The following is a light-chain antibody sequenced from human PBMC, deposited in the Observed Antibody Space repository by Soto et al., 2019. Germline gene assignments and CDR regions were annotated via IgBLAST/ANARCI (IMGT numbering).Light chain of an antibody. V-gene: IGKV3-11*01. CDR1: QSVSSY. CDR3: QQRSNWPPGDT. Sequence: EIVLTQSPATLSXXXXXXXTXXXXAXQSVSSYLAWYQQKPGQAPRLLIYDASNRATGIPARFSGSGSGTDFTLTISSLEPEDFAVYYCQQRSNWPPGDTFGQGTRLEIK. CDR2: DAS. J-gene: IGKJ5*01.